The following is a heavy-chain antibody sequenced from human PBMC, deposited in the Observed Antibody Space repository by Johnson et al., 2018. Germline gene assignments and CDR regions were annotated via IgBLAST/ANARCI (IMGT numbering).Heavy chain of an antibody. CDR2: ISGSGGST. V-gene: IGHV3-23*01. D-gene: IGHD3-22*01. CDR3: AKDRGLYDSSGYYLDV. CDR1: GFTFSSYA. Sequence: VQLQESGGGLVKPGGSLRLSCVVSGFTFSSYAMSWVRQAPGTGLEWVSAISGSGGSTYYADSVKGRFTISRDNSKNTLYLQMNSLRAEDTAVYYCAKDRGLYDSSGYYLDVWGKGTTVTVSS. J-gene: IGHJ6*03.